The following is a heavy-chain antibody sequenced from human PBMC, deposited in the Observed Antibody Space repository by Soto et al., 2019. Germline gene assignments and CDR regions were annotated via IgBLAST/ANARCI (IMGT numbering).Heavy chain of an antibody. CDR3: ASFCSGGSCYQDAFDI. V-gene: IGHV5-51*01. D-gene: IGHD2-15*01. Sequence: PGESLKISCKGSGYSFTSYWIGWVRQMPGKGLEWMGIIYPGDSDTRYSPSFQGQVTISADKSISTAYLQWSSLKASDTAMYYCASFCSGGSCYQDAFDIWGQGTMVTVS. J-gene: IGHJ3*02. CDR1: GYSFTSYW. CDR2: IYPGDSDT.